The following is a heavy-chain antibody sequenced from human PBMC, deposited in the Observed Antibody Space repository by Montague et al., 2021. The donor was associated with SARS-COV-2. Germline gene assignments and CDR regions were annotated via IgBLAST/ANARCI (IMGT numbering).Heavy chain of an antibody. D-gene: IGHD3-10*01. V-gene: IGHV4-59*01. CDR2: IYYSGST. CDR1: GGSISSYY. CDR3: ERGRYGPDAFDI. J-gene: IGHJ3*02. Sequence: SETLSLTCTVSGGSISSYYWSWIRQPPGKGLEWIGYIYYSGSTNXNPSLKSRITISLDTTKNQFSLKLNSVTASDTAVYYCERGRYGPDAFDIWGQGTMVTVSS.